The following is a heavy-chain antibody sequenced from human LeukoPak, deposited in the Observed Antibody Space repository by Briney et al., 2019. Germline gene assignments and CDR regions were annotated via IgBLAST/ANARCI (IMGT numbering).Heavy chain of an antibody. J-gene: IGHJ4*02. CDR1: GFTFSSYA. D-gene: IGHD1-26*01. V-gene: IGHV3-30-3*02. CDR2: ISYDGSNK. CDR3: AKTMGAIDHDY. Sequence: GGSLRLSCVASGFTFSSYAMHWVRQAPGKGLEWVAVISYDGSNKYYADSVKGRFTISRDNSKNTLYLQMNSLRAEDTAVYYCAKTMGAIDHDYWGQGTLVTVSS.